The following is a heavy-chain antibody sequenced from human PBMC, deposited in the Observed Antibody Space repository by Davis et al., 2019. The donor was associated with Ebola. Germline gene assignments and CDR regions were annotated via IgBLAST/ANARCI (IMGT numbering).Heavy chain of an antibody. J-gene: IGHJ6*02. CDR2: ISYDGSNK. CDR3: TRDSDYGYYHGMDV. D-gene: IGHD4-17*01. V-gene: IGHV3-30-3*01. CDR1: GFTFSSYA. Sequence: GESLKISCAASGFTFSSYAMHWVRQAPGKGLEWVAVISYDGSNKYYADSVKGRFTIPRDDSKNTLYLQMNSLRAEDTAVYYCTRDSDYGYYHGMDVWGQGTTVTVSS.